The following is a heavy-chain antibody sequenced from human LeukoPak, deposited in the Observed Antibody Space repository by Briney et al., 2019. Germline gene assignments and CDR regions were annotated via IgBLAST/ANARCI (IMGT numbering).Heavy chain of an antibody. J-gene: IGHJ4*02. CDR2: IIPIFGTA. CDR3: ARDGGVGFGELSDY. V-gene: IGHV1-69*05. CDR1: GGTFSSYA. D-gene: IGHD3-10*01. Sequence: ASVKVSCKASGGTFSSYAISWVRQAPGQGLEWMGGIIPIFGTANYAQKLQGRVTMTTDTSTSTAYMELRSLRSDDTAVYYCARDGGVGFGELSDYWGQGTLVTVSS.